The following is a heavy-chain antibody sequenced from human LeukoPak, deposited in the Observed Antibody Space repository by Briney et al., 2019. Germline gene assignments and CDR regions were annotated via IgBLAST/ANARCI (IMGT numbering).Heavy chain of an antibody. CDR3: ARELGCSTTSCFSPPGGWFDP. CDR1: GGTFSSYA. J-gene: IGHJ5*02. Sequence: GASVKVSCKASGGTFSSYAISWVRQAPGQGLEWMGGISPIFGTANYAQKFQGRVTITADESTSTAYMELISLRSEDTAVYYCARELGCSTTSCFSPPGGWFDPWGQGTLVTVSS. CDR2: ISPIFGTA. V-gene: IGHV1-69*13. D-gene: IGHD2-2*01.